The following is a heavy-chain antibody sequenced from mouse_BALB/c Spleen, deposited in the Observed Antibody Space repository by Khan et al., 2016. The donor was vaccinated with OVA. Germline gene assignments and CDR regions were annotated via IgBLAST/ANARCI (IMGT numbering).Heavy chain of an antibody. J-gene: IGHJ4*01. V-gene: IGHV2-6-7*01. CDR2: LWGVGST. CDR1: GFSLTGYG. D-gene: IGHD2-10*01. CDR3: ARAYYANYREAMNY. Sequence: QVQLKESGPGLVAPSQSLSITCTVSGFSLTGYGVNWVRQSPGKGLVWRGMLWGVGSTDYNSPLKSRLSISKDNSNSQVFLQMNNLQTDDTARYYCARAYYANYREAMNYWGQGTSVTVSS.